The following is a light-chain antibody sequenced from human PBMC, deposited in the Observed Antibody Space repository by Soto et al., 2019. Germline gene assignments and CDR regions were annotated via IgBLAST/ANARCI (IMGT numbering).Light chain of an antibody. CDR2: DVS. V-gene: IGKV3-11*01. CDR3: HQRRQWPLT. J-gene: IGKJ4*01. CDR1: QNIGSP. Sequence: EIVLTQSPGTLSLSPGERATLSCRASQNIGSPLGWYQQKPGRAPRLLISDVSNRATGIPARFSGSGSGTDFTLTISSLESEYFAVYYCHQRRQWPLTFGGGTRVEI.